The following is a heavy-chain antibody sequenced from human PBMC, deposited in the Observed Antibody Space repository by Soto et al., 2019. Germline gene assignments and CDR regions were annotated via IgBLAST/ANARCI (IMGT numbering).Heavy chain of an antibody. CDR3: ARAYGGNPALFDP. CDR1: GFTFSIYA. D-gene: IGHD4-17*01. V-gene: IGHV3-64*04. J-gene: IGHJ5*02. Sequence: GGSLRLSCSASGFTFSIYAMHWVRQAPGKGLEYVSSISTDGGNTHYADSVKGRFTISRDNSKNTVYLQMNSLRAEDTAVYYCARAYGGNPALFDPWGQGTLVTVSS. CDR2: ISTDGGNT.